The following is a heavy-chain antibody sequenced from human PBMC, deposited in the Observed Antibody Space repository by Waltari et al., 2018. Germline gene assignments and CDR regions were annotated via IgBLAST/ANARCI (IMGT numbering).Heavy chain of an antibody. CDR1: GGSISSSSYY. D-gene: IGHD2-15*01. V-gene: IGHV4-39*07. Sequence: QLQLQESGPGLVKPSETLSLTCTVSGGSISSSSYYWGWIRQPPGKGLEWIGSIQYSGSNYYNPSRKSRVTISVDTAKNQFSLKLSSGTAADTAVYYCARDLRDCSGGSCYLVGYYYYYGMDVWGQGTTVTVSS. J-gene: IGHJ6*02. CDR2: IQYSGSN. CDR3: ARDLRDCSGGSCYLVGYYYYYGMDV.